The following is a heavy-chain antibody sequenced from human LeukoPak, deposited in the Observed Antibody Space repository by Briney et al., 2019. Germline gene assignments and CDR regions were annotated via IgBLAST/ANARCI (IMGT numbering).Heavy chain of an antibody. CDR3: ARVVGSGYYFDY. D-gene: IGHD3-3*01. CDR2: IYYSGST. V-gene: IGHV4-30-4*01. Sequence: SQTLSLTCTVSGGSISSGDYYWSWIRQPPGKGLEWIGYIYYSGSTYYNPSLKSRVTISVDTSKNQFSLKLSSVTAEDTAVYYCARVVGSGYYFDYWGQGTLVTVSS. CDR1: GGSISSGDYY. J-gene: IGHJ4*02.